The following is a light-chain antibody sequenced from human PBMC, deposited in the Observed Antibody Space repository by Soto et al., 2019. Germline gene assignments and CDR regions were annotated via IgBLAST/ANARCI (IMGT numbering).Light chain of an antibody. V-gene: IGKV3-15*01. CDR1: QSVSSN. J-gene: IGKJ4*01. Sequence: EFVVTHSPGTMTLYPGARSNLHCRASQSVSSNLAWYQQKPGQAPRLLIYGASTRATGIPARFSGSGSGTDCTFTSSSLQPEDIATYYCQQYDSLSLTFGGGTKVDIK. CDR2: GAS. CDR3: QQYDSLSLT.